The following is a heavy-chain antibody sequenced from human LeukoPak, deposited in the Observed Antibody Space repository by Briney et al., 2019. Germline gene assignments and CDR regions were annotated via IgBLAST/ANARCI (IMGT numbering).Heavy chain of an antibody. V-gene: IGHV1-69*04. CDR3: ARGVFLGPAAMTFDP. Sequence: GASVKVSCKASGGTFSSYAISWVRQAPGQGLEWMGRIIPILGIANYAQKFQGRVTITADKSTSTAYMELSSLRSEDTAVYYCARGVFLGPAAMTFDPWGQGTLVTVSS. CDR1: GGTFSSYA. J-gene: IGHJ5*02. D-gene: IGHD2-2*01. CDR2: IIPILGIA.